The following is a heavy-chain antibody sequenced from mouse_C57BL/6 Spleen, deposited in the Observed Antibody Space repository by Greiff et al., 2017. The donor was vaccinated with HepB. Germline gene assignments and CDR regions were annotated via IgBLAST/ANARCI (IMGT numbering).Heavy chain of an antibody. J-gene: IGHJ4*01. D-gene: IGHD2-5*01. CDR2: IRSKSSNYAT. Sequence: VQLKESGGGLVQPKGSLKLSCAASGFTFNTYAMHWVRQAPGKGLEWVARIRSKSSNYATYYADSVKDRFTISRDDSQSMLYLQMNNLKTEDTAMYYCVREGAYYSNLYYAMDDWGQGTSVTVSS. CDR1: GFTFNTYA. CDR3: VREGAYYSNLYYAMDD. V-gene: IGHV10-3*01.